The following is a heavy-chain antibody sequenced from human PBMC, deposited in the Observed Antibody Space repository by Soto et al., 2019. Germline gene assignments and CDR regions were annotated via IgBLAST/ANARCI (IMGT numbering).Heavy chain of an antibody. J-gene: IGHJ4*02. V-gene: IGHV4-39*01. D-gene: IGHD3-16*01. CDR3: ARASAYKLGTGY. CDR2: IYYTGST. Sequence: QLQLQESGPGLVKPSETLSLTCTVSGGSISSSSYYWGWIRQPPGKGLEWIGNIYYTGSTNYNPSLKSRVTVSVDPSKNQFSLKLTSVTAADTAVYYCARASAYKLGTGYCEQGTLVTVSS. CDR1: GGSISSSSYY.